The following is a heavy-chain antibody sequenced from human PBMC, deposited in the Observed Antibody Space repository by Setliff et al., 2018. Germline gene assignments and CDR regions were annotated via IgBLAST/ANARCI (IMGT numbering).Heavy chain of an antibody. CDR1: GGSLRNHK. Sequence: PSETLSLTCDIYGGSLRNHKWSWIRQSPGKGLEWIGEISYLGSTNYNPSLKSRVTMSVDTSKNRFSLNLTSVTAADTAVYYCARVGRVGYYESFQYWGQGTLVTVSS. CDR3: ARVGRVGYYESFQY. D-gene: IGHD3-22*01. J-gene: IGHJ1*01. V-gene: IGHV4-34*01. CDR2: ISYLGST.